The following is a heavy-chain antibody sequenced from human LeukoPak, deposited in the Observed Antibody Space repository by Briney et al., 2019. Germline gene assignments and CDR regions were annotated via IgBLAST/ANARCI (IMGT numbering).Heavy chain of an antibody. CDR3: ARAPYDILTGYYHYYYGMDV. Sequence: PSETLSLTCAVSGGSISSGGYSWSWIRQPPGKGLEWIGYIYHSGSTYYNPSLKSRVTISVDTSKNQFSLKLSSVTAADTAVYYCARAPYDILTGYYHYYYGMDVWGQGTTVTVSS. D-gene: IGHD3-9*01. V-gene: IGHV4-30-2*01. J-gene: IGHJ6*02. CDR1: GGSISSGGYS. CDR2: IYHSGST.